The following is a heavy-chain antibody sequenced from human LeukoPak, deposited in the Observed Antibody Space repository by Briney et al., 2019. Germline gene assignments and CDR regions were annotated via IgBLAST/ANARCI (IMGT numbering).Heavy chain of an antibody. CDR3: AKRITGTLRYFDY. D-gene: IGHD1-7*01. J-gene: IGHJ4*02. V-gene: IGHV3-23*01. CDR1: GFTFSSYA. CDR2: ISGGGAST. Sequence: GGSLRLSCAASGFTFSSYAMSWVRQAPGKGLEWVSGISGGGASTYYADSVKGRFTISRENSKNTLYLQTNSLRAEDTAVYYCAKRITGTLRYFDYWGQGTLVTVSS.